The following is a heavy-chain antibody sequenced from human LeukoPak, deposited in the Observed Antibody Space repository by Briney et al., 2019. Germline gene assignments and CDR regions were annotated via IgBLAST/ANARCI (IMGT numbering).Heavy chain of an antibody. CDR1: GFTFSSYA. Sequence: GGSLRLSCAASGFTFSSYAMSWVRQAPGKGLEWVSAISGSGGSTYYADSVKGRFTISRDNSKNTLYLQMNNLRAEDTAVYYCAKGGCRGTCNPLAYWGQGALVTVSP. CDR2: ISGSGGST. V-gene: IGHV3-23*01. D-gene: IGHD2-15*01. CDR3: AKGGCRGTCNPLAY. J-gene: IGHJ4*02.